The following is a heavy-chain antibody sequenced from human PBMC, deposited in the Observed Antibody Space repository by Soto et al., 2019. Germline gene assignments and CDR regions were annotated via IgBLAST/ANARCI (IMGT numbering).Heavy chain of an antibody. Sequence: EVQLVESGGGLVKPGGSLRLSCAASGFTFSSYSMNWVRQAPGKGLEWVSSISSSSSYIYYADSVKGRFTISRDNAKNSRYLQMNSLRAEGTAVYYCARDAFSVELESYFDYWGQGTLVTVSS. J-gene: IGHJ4*02. V-gene: IGHV3-21*01. CDR3: ARDAFSVELESYFDY. CDR2: ISSSSSYI. CDR1: GFTFSSYS. D-gene: IGHD1-1*01.